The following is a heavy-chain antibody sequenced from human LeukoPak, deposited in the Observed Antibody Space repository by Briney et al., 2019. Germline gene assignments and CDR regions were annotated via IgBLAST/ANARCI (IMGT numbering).Heavy chain of an antibody. V-gene: IGHV1-46*01. J-gene: IGHJ6*03. CDR2: INPSGGST. D-gene: IGHD2-2*01. Sequence: ASVKVSCKASGYTFTSYYMHWVRQAPGQGLEWMGIINPSGGSTSCAQKFQGRVTMTRDMSTSTVYMELSSLRSEDTAVYYCARASRYCSSTSCHGKPYYYYYYMDVWGKGTTVTVSS. CDR1: GYTFTSYY. CDR3: ARASRYCSSTSCHGKPYYYYYYMDV.